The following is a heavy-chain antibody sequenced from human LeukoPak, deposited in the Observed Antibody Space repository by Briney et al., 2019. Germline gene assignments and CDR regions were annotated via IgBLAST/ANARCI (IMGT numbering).Heavy chain of an antibody. CDR3: ARQVGRPTTFDY. CDR2: FYSGGTT. CDR1: GFTFSNYG. Sequence: GGSLRLSCEASGFTFSNYGMSWVRQAPGKGLEWVSAFYSGGTTYYADSVKGRFTISTDTSKNTLYLQMNSLRAEDTAVYYCARQVGRPTTFDYWGQGTLVTVSS. J-gene: IGHJ4*02. V-gene: IGHV3-53*01. D-gene: IGHD1-26*01.